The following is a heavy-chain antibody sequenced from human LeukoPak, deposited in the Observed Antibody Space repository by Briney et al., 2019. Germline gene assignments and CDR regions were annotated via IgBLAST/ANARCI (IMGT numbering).Heavy chain of an antibody. CDR3: AKVAGSSGWYGGNAFDI. D-gene: IGHD6-19*01. CDR2: ISGDGDSR. CDR1: EFTFSNYA. Sequence: PGGSLRLSCAASEFTFSNYAMTWVRQTPGQGLEWVSGISGDGDSRYYADSVNGQFTISRDNSKNTLYLQMNSLRAGDTALYYCAKVAGSSGWYGGNAFDIWGQGTMVTVSS. V-gene: IGHV3-23*01. J-gene: IGHJ3*02.